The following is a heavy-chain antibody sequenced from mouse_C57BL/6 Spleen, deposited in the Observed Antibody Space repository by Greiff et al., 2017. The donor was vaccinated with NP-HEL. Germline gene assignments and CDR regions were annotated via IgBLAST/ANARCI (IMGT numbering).Heavy chain of an antibody. J-gene: IGHJ1*03. CDR2: ISYSGST. CDR3: ARRDYYGSSGGYFDV. CDR1: GYSITSDY. Sequence: EVKLMESGPGLAKPSQTLSLTCSVTGYSITSDYWNWIRKFPGNKLEYMGYISYSGSTYYNPSLKSRISITRDTSKNQYYLQLNSVTTEDTATYYCARRDYYGSSGGYFDVWGTGTTVTVSS. V-gene: IGHV3-8*01. D-gene: IGHD1-1*01.